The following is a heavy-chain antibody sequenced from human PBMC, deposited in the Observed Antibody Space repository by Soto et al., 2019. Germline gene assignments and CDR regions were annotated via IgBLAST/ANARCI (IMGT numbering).Heavy chain of an antibody. J-gene: IGHJ4*02. D-gene: IGHD2-8*01. V-gene: IGHV4-34*01. Sequence: SETLSLTCAVYGGSFSGYYWSWIRQPPGKGLEWIGEINHSGSTNYNPSLKSRVTISVDTSKNQFSLKLSSVTAADTAVYYCARDLGYCTNGVCYSLDYFDYWSQGTLVTVSS. CDR3: ARDLGYCTNGVCYSLDYFDY. CDR1: GGSFSGYY. CDR2: INHSGST.